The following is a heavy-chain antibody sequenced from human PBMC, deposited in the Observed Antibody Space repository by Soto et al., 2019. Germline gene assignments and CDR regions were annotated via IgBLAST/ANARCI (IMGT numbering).Heavy chain of an antibody. CDR1: GYTFTTIW. Sequence: GESLKISCKTSGYTFTTIWIAWVRQMPGKGLEWMGSIYAGDSDTRYSPSFQGQVTISADKSISIAYLKWNNLKTSDTATYYCARVSYYYGMDVWGQGTTVTVSS. CDR2: IYAGDSDT. V-gene: IGHV5-51*01. J-gene: IGHJ6*02. CDR3: ARVSYYYGMDV.